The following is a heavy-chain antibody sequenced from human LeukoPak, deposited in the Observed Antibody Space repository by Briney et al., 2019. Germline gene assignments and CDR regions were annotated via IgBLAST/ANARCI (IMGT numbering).Heavy chain of an antibody. V-gene: IGHV3-23*01. CDR2: ISGGGKNN. CDR1: GFPFYRSD. Sequence: GGSLRLSCVASGFPFYRSDLSWLRQAPGKGLEWVAGISGGGKNNYYRNCVKGLITIARDNTRNTMSLQMHSLRDDDTGVYYCAKDYLGGARRVGQFDSWGQGTPLLVSS. D-gene: IGHD7-27*01. J-gene: IGHJ4*02. CDR3: AKDYLGGARRVGQFDS.